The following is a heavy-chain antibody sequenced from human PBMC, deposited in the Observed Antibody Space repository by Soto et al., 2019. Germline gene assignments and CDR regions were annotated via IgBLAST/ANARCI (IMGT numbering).Heavy chain of an antibody. Sequence: GGSLRLSCAASGFTFSSYAMSWVRQAPGKGLEWVSAISGSGGSTYYADSVKGRFTISRDNSKNTLYLQMNSLRAEDTAVYYCAKLPLDVAAPGHYYYLDVWGKGTTVTVSS. V-gene: IGHV3-23*01. CDR3: AKLPLDVAAPGHYYYLDV. CDR2: ISGSGGST. D-gene: IGHD6-19*01. J-gene: IGHJ6*03. CDR1: GFTFSSYA.